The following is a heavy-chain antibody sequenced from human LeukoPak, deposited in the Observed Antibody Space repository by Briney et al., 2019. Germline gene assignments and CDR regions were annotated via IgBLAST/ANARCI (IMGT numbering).Heavy chain of an antibody. Sequence: GGSLRLSCAASGITFSSSGMHGVRQAPGEGLEWVAYIGYNGLNKYYADSVKGRFTISRDDSKNTVLLQMSSLRAADTALYSCARDLSGKYYIAYWGQGTLVTVSS. CDR3: ARDLSGKYYIAY. CDR2: IGYNGLNK. V-gene: IGHV3-30*02. J-gene: IGHJ4*02. D-gene: IGHD1-20*01. CDR1: GITFSSSG.